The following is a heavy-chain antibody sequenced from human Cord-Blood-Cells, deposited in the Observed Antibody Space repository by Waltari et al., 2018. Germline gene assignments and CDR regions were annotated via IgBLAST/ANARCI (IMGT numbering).Heavy chain of an antibody. CDR3: ARVYSGSFLFDY. Sequence: QVQLQQWGAGLLKPSETLSLTCAVYGGSFSGYHWSWIRQPPGKGLEWIGEINHSGSTNYNPSLKSRVTISVDTSKNQFSLKLSSVTAADTAVYYCARVYSGSFLFDYWGQGTLVTVSS. CDR2: INHSGST. D-gene: IGHD1-26*01. CDR1: GGSFSGYH. V-gene: IGHV4-34*01. J-gene: IGHJ4*02.